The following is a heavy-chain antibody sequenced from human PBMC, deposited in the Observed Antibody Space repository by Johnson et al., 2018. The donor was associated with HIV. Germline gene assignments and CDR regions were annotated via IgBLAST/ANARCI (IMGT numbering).Heavy chain of an antibody. D-gene: IGHD3-10*01. CDR1: GFTVSSNY. Sequence: VQLVESGGGLIQPGGSLRLSCAASGFTVSSNYMSWVRQAPGKGLEWVSVIYSGGSTYYADSVKGRFTISRDNSKNTLYLQMNSLSAEDTAVYYCARVSLYYGSGNDAFDIWGQGTMVTVSS. V-gene: IGHV3-53*01. CDR2: IYSGGST. J-gene: IGHJ3*02. CDR3: ARVSLYYGSGNDAFDI.